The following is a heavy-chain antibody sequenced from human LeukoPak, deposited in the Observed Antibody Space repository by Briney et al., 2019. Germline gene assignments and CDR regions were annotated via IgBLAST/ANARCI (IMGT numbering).Heavy chain of an antibody. Sequence: PGGSLRLSCAASGFTFSDYYMSWIRQAPGKGLEWVSYISSSSSTIYYADSVKGRFTISRDNAKNSLYLQMNSLRAEDTAVYYCASSGYDFWSGPSYNWFDPWGQGTLVTVSS. CDR3: ASSGYDFWSGPSYNWFDP. V-gene: IGHV3-11*04. D-gene: IGHD3-3*01. CDR2: ISSSSSTI. CDR1: GFTFSDYY. J-gene: IGHJ5*02.